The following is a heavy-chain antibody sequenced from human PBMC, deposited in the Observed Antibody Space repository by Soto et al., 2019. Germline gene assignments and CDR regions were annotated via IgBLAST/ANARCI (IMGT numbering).Heavy chain of an antibody. D-gene: IGHD2-2*02. CDR3: ARYQLLYFNGDHYYYYGMDV. J-gene: IGHJ6*02. V-gene: IGHV3-74*01. Sequence: GGSLRLSCAASGFTFSSYWMHWVRQAPGKGLVWVSRINSDGSSTSYADSVKGRFTISRDNAKNTLYLQMNSLRAEDTAVYYCARYQLLYFNGDHYYYYGMDVWGQGTTVTVSS. CDR1: GFTFSSYW. CDR2: INSDGSST.